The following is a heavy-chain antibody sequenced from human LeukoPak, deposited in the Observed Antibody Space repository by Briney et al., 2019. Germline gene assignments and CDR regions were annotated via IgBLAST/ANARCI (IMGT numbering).Heavy chain of an antibody. CDR3: ARDVSSPPPHVVVVAAGDDAFDI. D-gene: IGHD2-15*01. J-gene: IGHJ3*02. CDR2: INPNSGGT. V-gene: IGHV1-2*02. CDR1: GYTFTGYY. Sequence: ASVTVSCKASGYTFTGYYTHWVRQAPGQGLEWMGWINPNSGGTNYAQKFQGRVTMTRDTSISTAYMELSRLRSDDTAVYYCARDVSSPPPHVVVVAAGDDAFDIWGQGTMVTVSS.